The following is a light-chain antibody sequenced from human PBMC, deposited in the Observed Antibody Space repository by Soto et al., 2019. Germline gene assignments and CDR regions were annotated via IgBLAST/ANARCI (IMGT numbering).Light chain of an antibody. CDR1: ALPKQY. CDR2: KDT. J-gene: IGLJ1*01. Sequence: SYELTQPPSVSVSPGQTARITCSGDALPKQYAYWYQQKPGQAPVLMIYKDTERHSGIPERFSGSKSGTTVTLTISGVQAEDEADYYCQSADRYGTYVFGTGTKLTVL. CDR3: QSADRYGTYV. V-gene: IGLV3-25*03.